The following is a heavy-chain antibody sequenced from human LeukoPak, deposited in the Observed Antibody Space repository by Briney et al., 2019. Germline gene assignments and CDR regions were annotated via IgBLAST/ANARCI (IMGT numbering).Heavy chain of an antibody. Sequence: GGSLRLSCAASGFTFSSYSMNWVRQAPGKGLEWVSSISSSSSYIYYADSVKGRFTISRDNAKNSLYLQMNSLRAEDTAVYYCARGAGNPYDFWSGYHAVFYYFDSWGQGTLVTVSS. CDR2: ISSSSSYI. J-gene: IGHJ4*02. CDR1: GFTFSSYS. CDR3: ARGAGNPYDFWSGYHAVFYYFDS. D-gene: IGHD3-3*01. V-gene: IGHV3-21*01.